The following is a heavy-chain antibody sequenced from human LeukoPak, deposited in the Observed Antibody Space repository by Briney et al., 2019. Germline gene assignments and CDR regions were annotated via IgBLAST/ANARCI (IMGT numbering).Heavy chain of an antibody. Sequence: RASVTVSCKASGYTFTGYYMHWVRQAPGQGLEWTGWINPNSGGTNYAQKFQGRVTMTRDTSISTAYMELSRLRSDDTAVYYCAKAAAGSQHSYYYYYYLDVWGTGTTVTISS. CDR1: GYTFTGYY. V-gene: IGHV1-2*02. CDR2: INPNSGGT. CDR3: AKAAAGSQHSYYYYYYLDV. D-gene: IGHD6-13*01. J-gene: IGHJ6*03.